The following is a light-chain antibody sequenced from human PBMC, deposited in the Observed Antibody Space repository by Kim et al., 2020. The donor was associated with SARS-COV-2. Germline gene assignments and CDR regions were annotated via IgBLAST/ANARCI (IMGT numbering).Light chain of an antibody. CDR2: DVA. CDR1: QDINIY. V-gene: IGKV1-33*01. Sequence: AASVGDRVTSTCQASQDINIYLNWYQQKPGKAPKLLIYDVANLETGVPSRFSGGGSGTDFTFTISSLQPEDIATYYCQQYDTMVTFGGGTKVDIK. CDR3: QQYDTMVT. J-gene: IGKJ4*01.